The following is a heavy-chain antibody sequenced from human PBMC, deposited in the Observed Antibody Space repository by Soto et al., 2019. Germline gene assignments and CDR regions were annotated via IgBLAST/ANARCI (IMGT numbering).Heavy chain of an antibody. CDR3: TARAAATGFFDY. D-gene: IGHD6-13*01. V-gene: IGHV3-15*01. Sequence: EVQLVESGGDLVIPGGSLRLSCAASGFSFSNAWMSWVRQAPGKGLEWVGRVKTKADGGTTDYAAPVKGRFTISRDDSRNTLFLQMNSLKTEYTAVYFCTARAAATGFFDYWGHGTLVTVSS. J-gene: IGHJ4*01. CDR1: GFSFSNAW. CDR2: VKTKADGGTT.